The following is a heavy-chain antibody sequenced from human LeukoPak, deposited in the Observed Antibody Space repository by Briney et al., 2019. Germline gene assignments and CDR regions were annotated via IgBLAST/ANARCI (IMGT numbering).Heavy chain of an antibody. Sequence: SETLSLTCTVSGGSISSYHWTWIRQRPEKGLEWIGYMYNSGTTNYNPSLKSRVTTSLDTSKNEVSLELNSVTAADTAVYYCARRDGDIWGQGTMVTVSS. J-gene: IGHJ3*02. D-gene: IGHD5-24*01. CDR2: MYNSGTT. CDR1: GGSISSYH. V-gene: IGHV4-59*08. CDR3: ARRDGDI.